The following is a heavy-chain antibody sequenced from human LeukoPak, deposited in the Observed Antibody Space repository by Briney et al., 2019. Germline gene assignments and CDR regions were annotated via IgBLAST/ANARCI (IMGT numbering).Heavy chain of an antibody. CDR2: IYNTGST. J-gene: IGHJ4*02. CDR3: ARGHYDSRGYSEPFDY. CDR1: GGSISSYY. D-gene: IGHD3-22*01. Sequence: SETLSLTCTASGGSISSYYWNWIRQPPGKGLEWIGYIYNTGSTNYNPYLKSRVAISVDTSKNQFSLKLSSVTAADTAMYYCARGHYDSRGYSEPFDYWGQGGVVTVSS. V-gene: IGHV4-59*01.